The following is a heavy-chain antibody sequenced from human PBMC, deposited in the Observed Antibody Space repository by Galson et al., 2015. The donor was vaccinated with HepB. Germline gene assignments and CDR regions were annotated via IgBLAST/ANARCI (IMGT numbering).Heavy chain of an antibody. V-gene: IGHV3-30*04. D-gene: IGHD6-19*01. CDR3: ARDPRGVYSSGWYGAGDY. J-gene: IGHJ4*02. Sequence: SLRLSCAASGFTFSSYAMHWVRQAPGKGLEWVAVISYDGSNKYYADSVKGRFTISRDNSKNTLYLQMNSLRAEDTAVYYCARDPRGVYSSGWYGAGDYWGQGTLVTVS. CDR1: GFTFSSYA. CDR2: ISYDGSNK.